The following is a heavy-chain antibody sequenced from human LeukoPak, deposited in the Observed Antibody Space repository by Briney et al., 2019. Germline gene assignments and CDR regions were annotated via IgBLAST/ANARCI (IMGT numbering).Heavy chain of an antibody. J-gene: IGHJ4*02. Sequence: GGSLRLSCAASGFTFSSYDMHWVRQATGKGLEWVSVIGTSGDTYYAGSVKGRFTISRENAKNSLYLQMNSLTAGDTAVYFCSRVGSSGWPNYFDSWGQGTLVPLSS. V-gene: IGHV3-13*04. CDR3: SRVGSSGWPNYFDS. CDR1: GFTFSSYD. CDR2: IGTSGDT. D-gene: IGHD6-19*01.